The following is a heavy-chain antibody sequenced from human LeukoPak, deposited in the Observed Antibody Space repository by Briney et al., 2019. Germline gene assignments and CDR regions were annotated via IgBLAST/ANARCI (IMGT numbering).Heavy chain of an antibody. J-gene: IGHJ4*02. CDR1: GGSISSYY. Sequence: PSETLSLTCTVSGGSISSYYWSWIRQPPGKGLEWIGYIYYSGSTNYNPSLKSRVTISVDTSKNQFSLKLSSVTAADTAVYYCARRVGAPRIFDYWGQGTLVTVSS. V-gene: IGHV4-59*08. CDR3: ARRVGAPRIFDY. CDR2: IYYSGST. D-gene: IGHD1-26*01.